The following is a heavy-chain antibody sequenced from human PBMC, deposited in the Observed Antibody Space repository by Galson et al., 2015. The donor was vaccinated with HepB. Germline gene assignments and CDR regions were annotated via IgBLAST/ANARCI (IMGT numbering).Heavy chain of an antibody. V-gene: IGHV3-21*01. CDR1: GFTFSSYS. CDR3: ARVLTGGWASYFDY. Sequence: SLRLSCAASGFTFSSYSMNWVRQAPGKGLEWVSSISSSSSYIYYADSVKGRFTISRDNSKNTLYLQMNSLRAEDTAVYYCARVLTGGWASYFDYWGQGTLVTVSS. CDR2: ISSSSSYI. D-gene: IGHD6-19*01. J-gene: IGHJ4*02.